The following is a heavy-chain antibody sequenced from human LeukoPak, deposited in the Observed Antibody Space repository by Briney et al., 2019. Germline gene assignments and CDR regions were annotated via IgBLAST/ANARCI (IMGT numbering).Heavy chain of an antibody. CDR1: GFSLSSYA. CDR2: ISGSGGST. D-gene: IGHD2-15*01. V-gene: IGHV3-23*01. Sequence: PGGSLRLSCAASGFSLSSYAMSWVRQAPGKGLEWVSAISGSGGSTYYADSVKGRFTISRDNSKNTLYLQMNSLRAEDTAVYYCAKVVAAFSPYDYWGQGTLVTVSS. J-gene: IGHJ4*02. CDR3: AKVVAAFSPYDY.